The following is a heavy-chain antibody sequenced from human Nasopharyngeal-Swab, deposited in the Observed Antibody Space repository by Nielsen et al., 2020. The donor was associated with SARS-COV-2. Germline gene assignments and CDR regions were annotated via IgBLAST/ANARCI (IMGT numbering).Heavy chain of an antibody. CDR2: ISSGGSTI. J-gene: IGHJ4*02. D-gene: IGHD3-16*01. Sequence: GGSLRLSCAASGFAFSTYSMNWVRQAPGKALEWLSYISSGGSTIYYADSVKGRLTISRDNAKNSMFLQMNGLRVEDTAIYYCARGPYYWGQGALVTVSS. CDR3: ARGPYY. CDR1: GFAFSTYS. V-gene: IGHV3-48*04.